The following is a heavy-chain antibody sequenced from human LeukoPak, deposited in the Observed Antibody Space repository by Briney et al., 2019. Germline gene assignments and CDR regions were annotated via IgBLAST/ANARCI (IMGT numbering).Heavy chain of an antibody. CDR3: AREATMVRGKIDY. CDR1: GGSISSGGYY. D-gene: IGHD3-10*01. Sequence: SGTLSLTCTVSGGSISSGGYYWSWIRQHPGKGLEWIGYIYYSGSTYYNPSLKSRVTISVDTSKNQFSLKLSSVTAADTAVYYCAREATMVRGKIDYWGQGTLVTVSS. J-gene: IGHJ4*02. CDR2: IYYSGST. V-gene: IGHV4-31*03.